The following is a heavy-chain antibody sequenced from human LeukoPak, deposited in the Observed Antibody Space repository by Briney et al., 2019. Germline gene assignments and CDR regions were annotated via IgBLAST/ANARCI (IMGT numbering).Heavy chain of an antibody. CDR3: ARDAYYDFWSGMFDP. CDR1: GGSISSGDYY. CDR2: IYHSGST. Sequence: SQTLSLTCTVSGGSISSGDYYWSWIRQPPGKGLEWIGYIYHSGSTYYNPSLKSRVTISVDRSKNQFSLKLSSVTAADTAVYYCARDAYYDFWSGMFDPWGQGTLVTVSS. D-gene: IGHD3-3*01. J-gene: IGHJ5*02. V-gene: IGHV4-30-2*01.